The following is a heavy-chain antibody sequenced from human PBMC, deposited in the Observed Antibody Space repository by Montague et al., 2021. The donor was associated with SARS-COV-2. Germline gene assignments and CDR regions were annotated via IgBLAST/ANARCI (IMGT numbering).Heavy chain of an antibody. CDR3: ARDWWNGDWLFGLYYYYGMDV. CDR1: GFTFSSYG. CDR2: IWYDGSNN. V-gene: IGHV3-33*01. J-gene: IGHJ6*02. D-gene: IGHD3-9*01. Sequence: SLRLSCAASGFTFSSYGMHWVRQAPGKGLEWVAVIWYDGSNNYYADSVKGLFTISRDNSKNTLYLQMNRLSAEDTAVYYCARDWWNGDWLFGLYYYYGMDVWGQGTTVTVSS.